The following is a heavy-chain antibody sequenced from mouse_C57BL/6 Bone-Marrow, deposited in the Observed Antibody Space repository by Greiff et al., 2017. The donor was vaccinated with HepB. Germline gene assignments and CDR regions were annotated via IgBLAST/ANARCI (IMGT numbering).Heavy chain of an antibody. D-gene: IGHD2-3*01. Sequence: EVKLVESGGGLVKPGGSLKLSCAASGFTFSSYTMSWVRQTPEKRLEWVATISGGGGNTYYPDSVKGRFTISRDNAKNTLYLQMSSLRSEETALYYCARLAYDGYSAWFAYWGQGTLVTVSA. CDR1: GFTFSSYT. J-gene: IGHJ3*01. V-gene: IGHV5-9*01. CDR2: ISGGGGNT. CDR3: ARLAYDGYSAWFAY.